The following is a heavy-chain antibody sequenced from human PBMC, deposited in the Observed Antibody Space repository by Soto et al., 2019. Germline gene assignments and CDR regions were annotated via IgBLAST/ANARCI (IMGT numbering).Heavy chain of an antibody. Sequence: QVHLVQSGAEVKKPGASVQVSCKGSGYAFTTYGITWVRQAPGQGLEWMGWISAHNGNTNYAQKLQGRVTVTRDTSTSTAYMELMSLRSDDTAVYYCARGRYGDYWGQGALVTVSS. D-gene: IGHD1-1*01. CDR2: ISAHNGNT. CDR3: ARGRYGDY. CDR1: GYAFTTYG. V-gene: IGHV1-18*01. J-gene: IGHJ4*02.